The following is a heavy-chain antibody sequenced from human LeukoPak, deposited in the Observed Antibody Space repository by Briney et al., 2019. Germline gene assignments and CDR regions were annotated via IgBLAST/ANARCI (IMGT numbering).Heavy chain of an antibody. CDR1: GGSISSHY. CDR3: ARHGTAAGPFQL. CDR2: IYYSGST. D-gene: IGHD2-8*02. V-gene: IGHV4-59*08. J-gene: IGHJ1*01. Sequence: PSETLSLTCTGPGGSISSHYWSWIRQPPGKGLGWMAYIYYSGSTDYTPSLKSPVTTSAETSKNQFSLKLISVAAADTAVYFCARHGTAAGPFQLWGQGTLVTLSS.